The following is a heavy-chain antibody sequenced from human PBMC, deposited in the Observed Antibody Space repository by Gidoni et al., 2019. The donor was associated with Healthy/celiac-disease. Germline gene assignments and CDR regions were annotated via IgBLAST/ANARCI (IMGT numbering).Heavy chain of an antibody. CDR3: AREAWGVYYGGNSVHYYYYGMDV. Sequence: QVQLQESGPGLVKPSETLSLTCTVSGGSISSYYWSWIRQPPGKGLEWIGYIYYSGSTNYNPSLKSRVTISVDTSKNQFSLKLSSVTAADTAVYYCAREAWGVYYGGNSVHYYYYGMDVWGQGTTVTVSS. D-gene: IGHD4-17*01. CDR2: IYYSGST. V-gene: IGHV4-59*01. CDR1: GGSISSYY. J-gene: IGHJ6*02.